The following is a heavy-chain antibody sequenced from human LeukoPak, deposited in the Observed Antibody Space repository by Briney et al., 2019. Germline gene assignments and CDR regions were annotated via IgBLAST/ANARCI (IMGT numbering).Heavy chain of an antibody. Sequence: GGSLRLSCAASGFTVSSNYMSWVRQAPGKGLEWVSVIYSGGSTYYADSVKGRFTISRDNSKNTLYLQMNSLRAEDTAVYYCERALLEYYYDSSGYYYGFDYWGQGTLVTVSS. CDR2: IYSGGST. CDR3: ERALLEYYYDSSGYYYGFDY. CDR1: GFTVSSNY. J-gene: IGHJ4*02. D-gene: IGHD3-22*01. V-gene: IGHV3-66*01.